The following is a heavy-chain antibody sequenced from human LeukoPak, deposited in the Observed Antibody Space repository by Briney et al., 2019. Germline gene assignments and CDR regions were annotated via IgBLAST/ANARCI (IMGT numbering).Heavy chain of an antibody. V-gene: IGHV3-7*01. CDR2: IQQVGREN. D-gene: IGHD4-17*01. CDR3: ARDQRTTMTSYGCDV. J-gene: IGHJ3*01. CDR1: GFTSSSFL. Sequence: GGSLRLSCAAPGFTSSSFLMSWVRQAPGKGLEWVANIQQVGRENYYVDSLKGRSTFSRDNAKKPRYLQMISLGVKDPVGYYCARDQRTTMTSYGCDVWGQGRMLAVSS.